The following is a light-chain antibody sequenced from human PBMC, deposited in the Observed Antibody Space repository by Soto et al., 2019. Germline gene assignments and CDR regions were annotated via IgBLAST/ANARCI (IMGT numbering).Light chain of an antibody. Sequence: QSVLTQPPSASGTPGQRVTISCSGSSSNIGSNYVYWYQQLPGAAPNLLIYRNNLRPSGVPDRFSGSKSGTSASLAISGLRSEDEADYYCAACDYSLSGLWVFGGWTQLTVL. CDR3: AACDYSLSGLWV. CDR1: SSNIGSNY. V-gene: IGLV1-47*01. CDR2: RNN. J-gene: IGLJ3*02.